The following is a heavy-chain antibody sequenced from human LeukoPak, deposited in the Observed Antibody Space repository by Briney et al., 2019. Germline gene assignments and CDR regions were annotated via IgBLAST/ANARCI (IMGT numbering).Heavy chain of an antibody. J-gene: IGHJ4*02. Sequence: GGSLRLSCAASGFTFSAYRLNWVRQAPGKGLEWVANIKPDGTEQYYVDSVKGRFTISRDNAKNSLYLQMNSLRAEDTAVYYCAREQVKQQLDSRAFDYWGQGTLVTVSS. CDR3: AREQVKQQLDSRAFDY. CDR1: GFTFSAYR. V-gene: IGHV3-7*01. D-gene: IGHD6-13*01. CDR2: IKPDGTEQ.